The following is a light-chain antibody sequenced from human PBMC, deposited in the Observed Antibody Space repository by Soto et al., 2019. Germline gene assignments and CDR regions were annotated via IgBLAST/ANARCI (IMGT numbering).Light chain of an antibody. V-gene: IGKV3D-15*01. CDR3: QQYNNWPLT. Sequence: EVVVTQSPATLSVSPGERATLSCRASQSVSSYLAWYQQTPGQAPRLLIYDASTRATGIPGRFSGSGSGTEFSLSISSLQSEDFAVYYCQQYNNWPLTFGGGTKVEIK. J-gene: IGKJ4*01. CDR2: DAS. CDR1: QSVSSY.